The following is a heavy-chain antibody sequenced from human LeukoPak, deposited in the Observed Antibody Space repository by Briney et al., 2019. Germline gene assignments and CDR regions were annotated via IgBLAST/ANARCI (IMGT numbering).Heavy chain of an antibody. CDR2: ISPYNDNT. J-gene: IGHJ6*03. V-gene: IGHV1-18*01. D-gene: IGHD2-8*01. CDR3: ARVKGGRAVLRSGYYYMDV. CDR1: GYTFTSYS. Sequence: ASVKVSCKASGYTFTSYSINWVRQAPGQGLEWLGWISPYNDNTHYAENLRGRVSMTTDTSTNTAYMELSSLSSEDTAVYYCARVKGGRAVLRSGYYYMDVWGKGTTVTVSS.